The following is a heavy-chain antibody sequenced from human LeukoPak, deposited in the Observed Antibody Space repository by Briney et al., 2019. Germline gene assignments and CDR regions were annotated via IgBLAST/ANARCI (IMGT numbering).Heavy chain of an antibody. V-gene: IGHV4-38-2*02. D-gene: IGHD4-17*01. CDR2: IHHSGST. Sequence: SSGTLSLTCAVSGYSISSGYYWGWIRQPPGKGLEWIGSIHHSGSTYYNPSLKSRVTISVDTSKNQFSLKLSSVTAADTAVYYCAREHSGDENYYYYMDVWGKGTTVTVSS. J-gene: IGHJ6*03. CDR3: AREHSGDENYYYYMDV. CDR1: GYSISSGYY.